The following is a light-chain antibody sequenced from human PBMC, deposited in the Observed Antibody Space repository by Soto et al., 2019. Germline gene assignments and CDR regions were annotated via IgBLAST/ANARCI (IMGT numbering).Light chain of an antibody. Sequence: QSVLTQPHSASGTPGQRVTISCSGSSSNIGSNSVHWFQQVPGTAPKPLIYSSNQRPSGVAERFYGSKSGTSASLAISGLQSEDEDDYSCAAWDDILNGHIFGTGTKLTV. CDR3: AAWDDILNGHI. V-gene: IGLV1-44*01. J-gene: IGLJ1*01. CDR2: SSN. CDR1: SSNIGSNS.